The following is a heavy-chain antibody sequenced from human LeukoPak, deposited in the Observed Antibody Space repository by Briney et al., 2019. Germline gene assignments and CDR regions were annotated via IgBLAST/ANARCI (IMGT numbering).Heavy chain of an antibody. D-gene: IGHD3-22*01. J-gene: IGHJ3*02. Sequence: SETLSLTCTVSGDSINDSYWSWIRQPPGNRLEWIGWIYYSGSTMYSPSLESRVTISLDTSRTQFSLDLNSVTAADTSVYYCARHAGFGSGYYHDAFDIWGQGSMVIVSS. CDR1: GDSINDSY. CDR3: ARHAGFGSGYYHDAFDI. V-gene: IGHV4-59*08. CDR2: IYYSGST.